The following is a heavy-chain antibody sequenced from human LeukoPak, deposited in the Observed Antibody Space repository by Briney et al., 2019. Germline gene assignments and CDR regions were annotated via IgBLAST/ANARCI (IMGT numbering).Heavy chain of an antibody. CDR2: ISGSGGST. J-gene: IGHJ6*02. CDR3: AKDLPSFDIVVVPAAKDIYCYYGMDV. V-gene: IGHV3-23*01. CDR1: GFTFSYAW. Sequence: GGSLRLSCVASGFTFSYAWMNWVRQAPGKGLEWASAISGSGGSTYYADSVKGRFTISRDNSKNTLYLQMNSLRAEDTAVYYCAKDLPSFDIVVVPAAKDIYCYYGMDVWGQGTTVTVSS. D-gene: IGHD2-2*01.